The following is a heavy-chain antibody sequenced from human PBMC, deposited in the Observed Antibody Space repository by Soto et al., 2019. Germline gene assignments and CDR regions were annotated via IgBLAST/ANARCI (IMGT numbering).Heavy chain of an antibody. CDR1: GGSISSYY. J-gene: IGHJ4*02. CDR2: VYYSGST. V-gene: IGHV4-59*01. Sequence: QVQLQESGPGLVKPSETLSLTCTVSGGSISSYYWCWIRQSPGKGLEWIGYVYYSGSTKYNPSLRSRVTISVDPSKNQFSLKLSSVTAADTAVYYCARGRGDTAMAWYYWGQGTLVTVSS. D-gene: IGHD5-18*01. CDR3: ARGRGDTAMAWYY.